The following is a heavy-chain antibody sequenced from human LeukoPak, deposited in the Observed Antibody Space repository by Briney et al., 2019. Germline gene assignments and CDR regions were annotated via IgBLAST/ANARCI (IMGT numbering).Heavy chain of an antibody. Sequence: GGSLRPSCAAAGFPFSSRWLSWFRQSQGEGLEWVAKLKQDRSEKYYVDSVKGHFTISRDNAKSSWYLQMNSLRAEDTAVYYCASGSGWVFEYWGQGTLVTVSS. V-gene: IGHV3-7*01. J-gene: IGHJ4*02. CDR2: LKQDRSEK. D-gene: IGHD6-19*01. CDR1: GFPFSSRW. CDR3: ASGSGWVFEY.